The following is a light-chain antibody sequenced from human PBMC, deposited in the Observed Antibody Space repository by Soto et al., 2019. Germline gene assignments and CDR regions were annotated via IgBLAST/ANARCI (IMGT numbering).Light chain of an antibody. CDR2: EVT. CDR1: SSDVDKYDA. Sequence: QSALAQPASVSGSPGQSITISCSGTSSDVDKYDAVSWYQQHPGKAPKFIIYEVTKRPSGISDRFSGSKSGNTASLTISGLQAEDEAHYYCCSYTNLDSVLFGGGTKVTVL. CDR3: CSYTNLDSVL. V-gene: IGLV2-23*02. J-gene: IGLJ2*01.